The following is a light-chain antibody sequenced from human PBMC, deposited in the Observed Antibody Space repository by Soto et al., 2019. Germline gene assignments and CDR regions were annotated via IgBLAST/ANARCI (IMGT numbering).Light chain of an antibody. Sequence: EIVLTQSPATLSLSPGERATFSCRASQSVSSYLAWYQQKPGQAPRLLIYDASNRATGIPARFSGSGSGTDLTLTISSQESDDFAVYYCQQRSHWPPTFGQGTKVEIK. CDR2: DAS. J-gene: IGKJ1*01. CDR3: QQRSHWPPT. V-gene: IGKV3-11*01. CDR1: QSVSSY.